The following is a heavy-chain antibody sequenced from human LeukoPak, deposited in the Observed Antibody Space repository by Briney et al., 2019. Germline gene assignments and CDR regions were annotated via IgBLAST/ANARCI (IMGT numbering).Heavy chain of an antibody. J-gene: IGHJ4*02. CDR2: ISAYNGNP. CDR3: ARARRTKDRWLPDY. CDR1: GYTFTISR. Sequence: ASVKVSCMPSGYTFTISRISWVRQAPGQGLEWMGWISAYNGNPNYAQKLQGRVTITTDTSTTTAYMELRSLRSDDTAVDYCARARRTKDRWLPDYWGQGRLVTVSS. V-gene: IGHV1-18*01. D-gene: IGHD5-24*01.